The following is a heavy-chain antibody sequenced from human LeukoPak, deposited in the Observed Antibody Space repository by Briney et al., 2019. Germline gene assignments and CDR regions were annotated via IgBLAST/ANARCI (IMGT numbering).Heavy chain of an antibody. CDR3: ASRRGSGWYENWFDP. CDR2: IYHSGST. V-gene: IGHV4-30-2*01. J-gene: IGHJ5*02. D-gene: IGHD6-19*01. CDR1: GGSISSGGYY. Sequence: KPSQTLSLTCTVSGGSISSGGYYWSWIRQPPGKGLEWIGYIYHSGSTYYNPSLKSRVTISVDTSKNQFSLKLSSVTAADTAVYYCASRRGSGWYENWFDPWGQGTLVTVSS.